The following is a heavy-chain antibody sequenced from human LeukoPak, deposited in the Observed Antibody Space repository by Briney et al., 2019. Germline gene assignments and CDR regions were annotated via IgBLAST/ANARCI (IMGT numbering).Heavy chain of an antibody. CDR2: IYYSGST. V-gene: IGHV4-59*01. Sequence: SGTLSLTCTVSGGSISSYYWSWIRQPPGKGLEWIGYIYYSGSTNYNPPLKSRVTISVDTSKNQFSLKLSSVTAADTAVYYCARTNNWKDWFDPWGQGTLVTVSS. CDR1: GGSISSYY. J-gene: IGHJ5*02. CDR3: ARTNNWKDWFDP. D-gene: IGHD1-20*01.